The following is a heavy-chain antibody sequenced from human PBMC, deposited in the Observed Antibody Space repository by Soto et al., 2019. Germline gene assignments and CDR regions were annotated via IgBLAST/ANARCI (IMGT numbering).Heavy chain of an antibody. CDR1: GGSISSGSYY. V-gene: IGHV4-39*01. CDR3: ARQYYYDGGGYNFDY. D-gene: IGHD3-22*01. J-gene: IGHJ4*02. Sequence: QLQLQESGPGPVKPSETLSLTCTVSGGSISSGSYYWGWIRQPPGKGLEWIGTIYYTGSTFYNPSLKSRVTISVDTSMNQFSLKLSSVTAADTAVYYCARQYYYDGGGYNFDYWGQGTLVTVSS. CDR2: IYYTGST.